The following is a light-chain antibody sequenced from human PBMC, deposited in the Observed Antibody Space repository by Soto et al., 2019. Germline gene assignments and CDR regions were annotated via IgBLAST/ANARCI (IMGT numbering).Light chain of an antibody. Sequence: ESVMTQSPITLSVFPGGRVTLSCRASQSVRSNLAWYQQKPGQSPSLLIYGAFTRATGIPARFSGTGSGTEFTLTISSLQSEDFATYYCQQTRRYPSTFGGGTRWIS. CDR3: QQTRRYPST. CDR2: GAF. J-gene: IGKJ4*01. CDR1: QSVRSN. V-gene: IGKV3-15*01.